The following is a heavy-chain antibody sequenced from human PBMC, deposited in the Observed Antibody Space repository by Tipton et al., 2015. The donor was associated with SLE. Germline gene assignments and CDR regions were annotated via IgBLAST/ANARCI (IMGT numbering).Heavy chain of an antibody. CDR2: IYHSGST. J-gene: IGHJ6*03. V-gene: IGHV4-30-4*01. CDR1: GGSISSGDYY. D-gene: IGHD6-19*01. Sequence: TLSLTCTVSGGSISSGDYYWSWIRQPPGKGLEWIGYIYHSGSTYYNPSHKSRVTISVDTSKNQFSLKLSSVTAADTAVYYCARDVYSSGGGPHYYYYYYKDVWGKGTTVTVSS. CDR3: ARDVYSSGGGPHYYYYYYKDV.